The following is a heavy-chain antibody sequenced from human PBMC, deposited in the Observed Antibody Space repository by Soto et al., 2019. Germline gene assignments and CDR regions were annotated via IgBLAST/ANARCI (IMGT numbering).Heavy chain of an antibody. CDR2: IIPAFGTT. CDR3: ARVPRQMLYGPTRNGMDV. CDR1: GGTFGIYA. Sequence: QVQLVQSGAAVSKPGSSVKVSCKASGGTFGIYAIGWVRQAPGQGLEWMGGIIPAFGTTKNAQKFQDRVDMTADESTNTVYRELRGLRFDDTAVYYCARVPRQMLYGPTRNGMDVGGQGTTLIVSS. D-gene: IGHD2-2*02. V-gene: IGHV1-69*01. J-gene: IGHJ6*02.